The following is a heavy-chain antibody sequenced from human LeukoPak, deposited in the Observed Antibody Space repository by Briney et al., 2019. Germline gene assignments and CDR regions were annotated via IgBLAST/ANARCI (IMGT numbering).Heavy chain of an antibody. Sequence: GRSLRLSCAASGFTFSSYAMHWVRQAPGKGLEWVAVISYDGSNKYYADSVKGRFTISRDNSKNMLYLQMDSLRAEDTAVYYCAREPSYYFDYWGQGTLVTVSS. CDR2: ISYDGSNK. CDR3: AREPSYYFDY. CDR1: GFTFSSYA. J-gene: IGHJ4*02. V-gene: IGHV3-30-3*01.